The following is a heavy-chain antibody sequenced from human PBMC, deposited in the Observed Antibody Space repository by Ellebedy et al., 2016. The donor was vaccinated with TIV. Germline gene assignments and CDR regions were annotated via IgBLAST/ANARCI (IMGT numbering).Heavy chain of an antibody. V-gene: IGHV1-69*10. J-gene: IGHJ4*02. CDR3: ARAIFGSRYFDF. D-gene: IGHD2-21*01. Sequence: AASVKVSCKVSGGTFSNYAISWVRQAPGQGLEWMGGIIPFVAKADYAQNFQGKVTITADNPASTAYMELSSLSSEDTAVYYCARAIFGSRYFDFWGQGTLVTVST. CDR2: IIPFVAKA. CDR1: GGTFSNYA.